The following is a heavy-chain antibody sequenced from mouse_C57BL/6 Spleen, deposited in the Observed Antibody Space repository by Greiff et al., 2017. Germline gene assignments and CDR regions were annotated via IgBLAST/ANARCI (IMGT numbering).Heavy chain of an antibody. CDR2: INPNNGGT. V-gene: IGHV1-26*01. CDR3: AREAGVFDY. CDR1: GYTFTDYY. Sequence: VQLQQSGPELVKPGASVKISCKASGYTFTDYYMNWVKQSHGKSLEWIGDINPNNGGTSYNQKFKGKATFTVDKSSSTAYMELRSLTSEDSAVYYCAREAGVFDYWGQGTTLTVSS. J-gene: IGHJ2*01.